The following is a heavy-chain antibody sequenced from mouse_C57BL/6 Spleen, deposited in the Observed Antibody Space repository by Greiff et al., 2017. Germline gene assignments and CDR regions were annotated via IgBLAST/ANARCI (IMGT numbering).Heavy chain of an antibody. D-gene: IGHD2-1*01. CDR1: GFTFSSYG. Sequence: EVKLVESGGDLVKPGGSLKLSCAASGFTFSSYGMSWVRQTPDKRLEWVATISSGGSYTYYPDSVKGRFTISRDNAKNTLYLQMSSLKSEDTAMYYCARQDGNYVGDAMDYWGQGTSVTVSS. CDR2: ISSGGSYT. J-gene: IGHJ4*01. V-gene: IGHV5-6*01. CDR3: ARQDGNYVGDAMDY.